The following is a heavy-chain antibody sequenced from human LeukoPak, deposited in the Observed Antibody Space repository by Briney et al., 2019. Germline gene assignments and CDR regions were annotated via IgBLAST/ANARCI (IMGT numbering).Heavy chain of an antibody. Sequence: GGSLRLSCAASGFTFSDYAMHWVRQAPGKGLEWVALISYDGSDKYYVDSVKGRFTISRDKSKNTLYLQMNSLRAEDTAVYYCARGRSLIAAAVTGYLDYWGQGTLVTVSS. D-gene: IGHD6-13*01. CDR3: ARGRSLIAAAVTGYLDY. CDR2: ISYDGSDK. V-gene: IGHV3-30*04. J-gene: IGHJ4*02. CDR1: GFTFSDYA.